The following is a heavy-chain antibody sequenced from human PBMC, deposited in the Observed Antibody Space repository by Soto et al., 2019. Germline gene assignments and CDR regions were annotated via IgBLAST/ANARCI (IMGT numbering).Heavy chain of an antibody. CDR2: IYYSGST. Sequence: TSETLSLTCTVSGGSISSSSYYWGWIRQPPGKGLEWIGSIYYSGSTYYNPSLKSRVTISVDTSKNQFSLKLSSVTAADTAVYYCARQSGYYNAYYYYGMDVWGQGTTVTVSS. J-gene: IGHJ6*02. CDR1: GGSISSSSYY. CDR3: ARQSGYYNAYYYYGMDV. D-gene: IGHD3-22*01. V-gene: IGHV4-39*01.